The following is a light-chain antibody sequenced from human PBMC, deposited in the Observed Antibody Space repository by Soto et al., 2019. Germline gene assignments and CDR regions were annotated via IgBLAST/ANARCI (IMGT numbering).Light chain of an antibody. CDR1: QSINNW. V-gene: IGKV1-5*03. Sequence: DIQMTQSPSTLSASVGGRVTITCRASQSINNWLAWYQQKPGKAPKLFIFKASTLEIGVPSRFSGSGSGTEFTLSISSLQPDDFATYFCQQYESFPRTFGQGTKVEIK. CDR3: QQYESFPRT. J-gene: IGKJ1*01. CDR2: KAS.